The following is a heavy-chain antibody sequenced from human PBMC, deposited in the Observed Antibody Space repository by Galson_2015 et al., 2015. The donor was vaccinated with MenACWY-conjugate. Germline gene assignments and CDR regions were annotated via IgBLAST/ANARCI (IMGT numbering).Heavy chain of an antibody. CDR1: GFTFSSYA. CDR3: AKGGAPLPYGDYLGY. V-gene: IGHV3-23*01. CDR2: ISGSGGST. Sequence: SLRLSCAASGFTFSSYAMSWVRQAPGKGLEWVSAISGSGGSTYYADSVKGRFTISRDNSKNTLYLQMNSLRAEDTAVYYCAKGGAPLPYGDYLGYWGQGTLVTVSS. D-gene: IGHD4-17*01. J-gene: IGHJ4*02.